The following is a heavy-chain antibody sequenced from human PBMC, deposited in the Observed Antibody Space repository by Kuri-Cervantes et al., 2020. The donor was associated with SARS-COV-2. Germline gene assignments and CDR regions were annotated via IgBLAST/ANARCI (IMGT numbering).Heavy chain of an antibody. CDR3: AKVDRGAVLQWWKQFDH. Sequence: GGSLRLSCAAYGFSFSNSDMNWVRQAPGRGLGWVLRIRGSGDGTYDAKSVKGRFTICRNNSSDTLYVQMNSLSAEDTAVYHCAKVDRGAVLQWWKQFDHWGQGILVTVSS. V-gene: IGHV3-23*01. CDR1: GFSFSNSD. J-gene: IGHJ5*02. CDR2: IRGSGDGT. D-gene: IGHD2-15*01.